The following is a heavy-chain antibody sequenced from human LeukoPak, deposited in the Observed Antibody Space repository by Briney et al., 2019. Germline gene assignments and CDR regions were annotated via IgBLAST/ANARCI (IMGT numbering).Heavy chain of an antibody. J-gene: IGHJ4*02. V-gene: IGHV5-51*01. Sequence: GESLKISCKGSGYSFTSYWIGWVRQMPGKGLEWMGIIYPGDSDTRYSPSFQGQVTISADESISTAYLQWSSLKASDTAMYYCATQVDTAMVTALYFDYWGQGTLVTVSS. CDR3: ATQVDTAMVTALYFDY. D-gene: IGHD5-18*01. CDR1: GYSFTSYW. CDR2: IYPGDSDT.